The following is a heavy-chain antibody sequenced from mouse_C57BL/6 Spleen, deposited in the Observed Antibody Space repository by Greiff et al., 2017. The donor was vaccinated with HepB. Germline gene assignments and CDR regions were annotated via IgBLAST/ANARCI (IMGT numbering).Heavy chain of an antibody. CDR2: IDPEDGDT. J-gene: IGHJ3*01. V-gene: IGHV14-1*01. D-gene: IGHD1-1*01. CDR1: GFNIKDYY. Sequence: EVQLQQSGAELVRPGASVKLSCTASGFNIKDYYMHWVKQRPEQGLEWIGRIDPEDGDTEYAPKFQGKATMTADTYSNTAYLQLSSLTSEDTAVYYCTSYGSKEALFAYGGQGTLVTVAA. CDR3: TSYGSKEALFAY.